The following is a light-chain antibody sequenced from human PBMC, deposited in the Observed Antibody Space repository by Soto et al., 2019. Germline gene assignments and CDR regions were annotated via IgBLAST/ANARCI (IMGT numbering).Light chain of an antibody. V-gene: IGLV2-14*01. CDR2: DVN. Sequence: QSVLTQPASGLGLLGRWTTIPATETTRAVGAYNYVSWYQQHPGKAPKLMIYDVNIRPSGVSNRFSGSKSGNTASLTISGLQAEDEADYYCTSWTTSTTMKFGGGTKLTVL. CDR1: TRAVGAYNY. J-gene: IGLJ2*01. CDR3: TSWTTSTTMK.